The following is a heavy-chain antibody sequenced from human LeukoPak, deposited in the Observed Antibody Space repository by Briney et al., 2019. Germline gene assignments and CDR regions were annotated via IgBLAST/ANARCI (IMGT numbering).Heavy chain of an antibody. V-gene: IGHV3-21*01. Sequence: PGGSLRLSCAASGFTFSSYTFNWVRQAPGKGLEWVSAISGDSRYIYYTDSVRGRFTIPRDNAENSLYLQMHSLRVEDTAVYYCARAPTVLVGYCSSSSCQADYWGQGTLVTVSS. CDR2: ISGDSRYI. J-gene: IGHJ4*02. CDR3: ARAPTVLVGYCSSSSCQADY. CDR1: GFTFSSYT. D-gene: IGHD2-2*01.